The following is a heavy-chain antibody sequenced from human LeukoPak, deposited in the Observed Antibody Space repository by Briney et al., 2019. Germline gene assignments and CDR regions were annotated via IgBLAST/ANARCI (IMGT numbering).Heavy chain of an antibody. J-gene: IGHJ4*02. CDR3: ARGGGRDSGRENDY. Sequence: ASVKVSCKASGYTFSRYGISWVRQAPGQGLEWVGWISGYNGNTNYARKLQGRVTMTTDTSTTTVYMELRSQTSDDTAVYYCARGGGRDSGRENDYWGQGTLVTVSS. CDR1: GYTFSRYG. D-gene: IGHD1-26*01. V-gene: IGHV1-18*01. CDR2: ISGYNGNT.